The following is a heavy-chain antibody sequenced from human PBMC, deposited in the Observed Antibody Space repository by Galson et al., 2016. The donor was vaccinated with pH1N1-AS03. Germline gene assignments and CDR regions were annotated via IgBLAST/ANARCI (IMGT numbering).Heavy chain of an antibody. CDR3: ARGGGSALDS. V-gene: IGHV1-69*02. J-gene: IGHJ4*02. Sequence: SVKVSCKASGDNFIRYTISWVRQAPGQGLEWMGRIIPILGMTNYAQKFQGRVTITADTSTSTAYMELGSLTSEDTAVYYCARGGGSALDSWGQGTLVTVSS. D-gene: IGHD3-16*01. CDR1: GDNFIRYT. CDR2: IIPILGMT.